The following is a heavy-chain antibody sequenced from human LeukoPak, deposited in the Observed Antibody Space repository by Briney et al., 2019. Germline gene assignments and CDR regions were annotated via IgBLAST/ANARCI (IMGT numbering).Heavy chain of an antibody. V-gene: IGHV4-4*02. CDR2: IYHSGST. CDR3: ASILELRAHDAFDI. J-gene: IGHJ3*02. D-gene: IGHD1-7*01. Sequence: PSGTLSLTCAVSGGSISSSNWWSWVRQPPGKGLEWIGEIYHSGSTNYNPSLKSRVTISVDKSKNQFSLKLSSVTAADTAVYYCASILELRAHDAFDIWGQGTMVTVSS. CDR1: GGSISSSNW.